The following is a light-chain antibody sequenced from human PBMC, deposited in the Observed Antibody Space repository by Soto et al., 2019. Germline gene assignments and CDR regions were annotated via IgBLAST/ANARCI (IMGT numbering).Light chain of an antibody. J-gene: IGKJ1*01. CDR1: QHIRNS. V-gene: IGKV1-17*03. Sequence: DIQMIQSPSAMSASVGDRVTITCPASQHIRNSLSWFQQQPGKVPERLIHSASSLESGVASRFNGDGSGIVFTLIIGSMQPEDFGIYYVLHDISFPWTFGQGTKLEIK. CDR3: LHDISFPWT. CDR2: SAS.